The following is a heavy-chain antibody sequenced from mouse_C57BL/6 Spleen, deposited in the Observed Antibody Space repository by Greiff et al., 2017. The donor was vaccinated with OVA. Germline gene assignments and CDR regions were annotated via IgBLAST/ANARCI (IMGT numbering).Heavy chain of an antibody. Sequence: EVQLQQSGPELVKPGASVKIPCKASGYTFTDYNMDWVQQSHGKSLEWIGDINPNNGGTIYNQKFKGKATFTIYKSSSTAYMELRSLTSEDTAVYCCARSRDEGFAYWGQGTLVTVSA. CDR1: GYTFTDYN. D-gene: IGHD3-3*01. V-gene: IGHV1-18*01. CDR3: ARSRDEGFAY. CDR2: INPNNGGT. J-gene: IGHJ3*01.